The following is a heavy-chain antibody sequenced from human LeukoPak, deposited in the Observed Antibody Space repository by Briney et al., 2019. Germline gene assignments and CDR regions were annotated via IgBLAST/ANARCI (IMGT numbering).Heavy chain of an antibody. D-gene: IGHD3-10*01. CDR2: INPNSGGP. V-gene: IGHV1-2*02. CDR1: GYTFTGYF. J-gene: IGHJ4*02. CDR3: ARICTSGSFYCY. Sequence: VASVKVSCKAPGYTFTGYFLHWVRQAPGQGLEWMGWINPNSGGPNYAREFQGRVTMTRDTSISTAYMELSSLRSDDTAVYYCARICTSGSFYCYWGQGTLVTVSS.